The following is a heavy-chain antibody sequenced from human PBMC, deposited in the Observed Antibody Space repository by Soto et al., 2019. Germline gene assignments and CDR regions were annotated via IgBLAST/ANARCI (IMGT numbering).Heavy chain of an antibody. J-gene: IGHJ4*02. CDR2: ISGSGGST. CDR3: AKDPGLYFAY. Sequence: GGSLRLSCAVSGFTFSSYAMSWVRQDPGKGLEWVSAISGSGGSTYYADSVKGRFTISRDNSKNTLYLQMNSLRAEDTAVYYWAKDPGLYFAYWGQGTLVPVSS. CDR1: GFTFSSYA. V-gene: IGHV3-23*01.